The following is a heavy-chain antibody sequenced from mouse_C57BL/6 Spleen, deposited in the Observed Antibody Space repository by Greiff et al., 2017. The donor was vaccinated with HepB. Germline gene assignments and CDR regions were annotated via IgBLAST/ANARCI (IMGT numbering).Heavy chain of an antibody. D-gene: IGHD2-4*01. V-gene: IGHV1-69*01. CDR1: GYTFTSYW. Sequence: QVHVKQPGAELVMPGASVKLSCKASGYTFTSYWMHWVKQRPGQGLEWIGEIDPSDSYTNYNQKFKGKSTLTVDKSSSTAYMQLSSLTSEDSAVYYCARQADYEYYFDYWGQGTTLTVSS. CDR3: ARQADYEYYFDY. J-gene: IGHJ2*01. CDR2: IDPSDSYT.